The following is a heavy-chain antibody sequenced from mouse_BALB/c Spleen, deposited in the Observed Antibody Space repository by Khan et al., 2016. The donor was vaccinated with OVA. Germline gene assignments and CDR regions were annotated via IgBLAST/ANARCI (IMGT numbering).Heavy chain of an antibody. CDR3: VRDGAYHRNDGWFAY. CDR1: GYTFTSYT. V-gene: IGHV1-4*01. Sequence: QVHVKQSGAELARPGASVKMSCKASGYTFTSYTIHWIKKRPGQGLEWIGYINPSNGYTNYNQKFKDKATLTTDKSSTTAYLQLSSLTSDDSVVYNCVRDGAYHRNDGWFAYWGQGTLVTVSA. CDR2: INPSNGYT. D-gene: IGHD2-14*01. J-gene: IGHJ3*01.